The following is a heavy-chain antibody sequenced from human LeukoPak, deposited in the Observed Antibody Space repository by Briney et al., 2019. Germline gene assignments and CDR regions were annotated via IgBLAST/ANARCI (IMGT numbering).Heavy chain of an antibody. CDR3: ARDFLCGGDCYSADY. V-gene: IGHV3-30*04. J-gene: IGHJ4*02. CDR2: ISYDGSNK. CDR1: GFTFSSYA. D-gene: IGHD2-21*02. Sequence: GRSLRLSCAASGFTFSSYAMHWVRQAPGKGLEWVAVISYDGSNKYYADSVKGRFTISRDNSKNTLYLQMNSLRAEDTAVYYCARDFLCGGDCYSADYWGQGTLVTDSS.